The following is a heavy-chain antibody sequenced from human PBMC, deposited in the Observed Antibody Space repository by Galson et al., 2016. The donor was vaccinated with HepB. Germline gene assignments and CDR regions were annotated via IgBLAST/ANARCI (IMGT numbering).Heavy chain of an antibody. V-gene: IGHV6-1*01. CDR3: ARGVEVTVAGDWFDP. Sequence: CAISGDSVSNNSAGWDWIRQSPSRGLEWLGRTYYRSKWYDDYAVSVKSRITIRSDTSRNQFSLQLNSVTPDDTAVYYCARGVEVTVAGDWFDPWGQETLVTVSS. J-gene: IGHJ5*02. D-gene: IGHD6-19*01. CDR1: GDSVSNNSAG. CDR2: TYYRSKWYD.